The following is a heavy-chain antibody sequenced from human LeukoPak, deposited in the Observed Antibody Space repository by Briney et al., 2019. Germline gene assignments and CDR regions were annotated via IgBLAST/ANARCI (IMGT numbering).Heavy chain of an antibody. CDR3: AREVYGSGLDI. CDR1: GFTFSDYY. V-gene: IGHV3-11*05. J-gene: IGHJ3*02. CDR2: ISSNSSDT. D-gene: IGHD6-19*01. Sequence: GGSLRLSCAASGFTFSDYYMSWIRQAPGKGLEWASYISSNSSDTDYADSVKGRFTIARDNAKNSLYLQMNSLRAEDTAVYYCAREVYGSGLDIWGQGTMVTVSS.